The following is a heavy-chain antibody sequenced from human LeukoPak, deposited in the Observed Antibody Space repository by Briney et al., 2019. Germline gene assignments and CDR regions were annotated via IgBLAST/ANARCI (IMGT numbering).Heavy chain of an antibody. Sequence: GGSLRLSCAASGFTFSSYEMNWVRQAPGKGLEWVSRIRGSDGSTYYADSVKGRFAISRDNSKNTLYLQMNSLRAEDTAVYYCAKDVYGDYGGLDYWGQGTLVTVSS. CDR3: AKDVYGDYGGLDY. CDR1: GFTFSSYE. CDR2: IRGSDGST. V-gene: IGHV3-23*01. D-gene: IGHD4-17*01. J-gene: IGHJ4*02.